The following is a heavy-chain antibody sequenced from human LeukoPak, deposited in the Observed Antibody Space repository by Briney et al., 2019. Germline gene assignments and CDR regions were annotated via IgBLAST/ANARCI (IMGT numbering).Heavy chain of an antibody. J-gene: IGHJ4*02. CDR3: ARRGDYVWGSYRMYYFDY. D-gene: IGHD3-16*02. CDR1: GYSFTSYW. CDR2: IDPSDSYT. V-gene: IGHV5-10-1*01. Sequence: GESLRISCKGSGYSFTSYWISWVRQMPGKGLEWMGRIDPSDSYTNYSPSFQGHVTISADKSISTAYLQWSSLKASDPAMYYCARRGDYVWGSYRMYYFDYWGQGTLVTVSS.